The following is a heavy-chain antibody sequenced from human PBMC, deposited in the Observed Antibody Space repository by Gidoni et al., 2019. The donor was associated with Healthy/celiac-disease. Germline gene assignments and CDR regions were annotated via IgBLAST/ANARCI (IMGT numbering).Heavy chain of an antibody. D-gene: IGHD5-12*01. CDR3: AKDSGYDFTTGWFDP. CDR2: LSGSGGST. CDR1: GFPFSSYA. V-gene: IGHV3-23*01. J-gene: IGHJ5*02. Sequence: EVQLLESGGGLVQPGGSLRLSCAASGFPFSSYAMSWVRQAPEKGLEWVSALSGSGGSTYYADSVKGRSTISRDNSKNTLYLQMNSLRAEDTAVYYCAKDSGYDFTTGWFDPWGQGTLVTVSS.